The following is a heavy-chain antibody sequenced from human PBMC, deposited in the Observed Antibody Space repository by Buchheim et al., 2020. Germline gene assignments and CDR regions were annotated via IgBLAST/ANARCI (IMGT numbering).Heavy chain of an antibody. CDR3: ARQGQRLAMSYFDY. J-gene: IGHJ4*02. D-gene: IGHD6-25*01. V-gene: IGHV4-59*01. CDR2: INYSGTA. Sequence: QVQLQESGPGLVKPSETLSLTCTVSGGSIRNYYWSWIRQPPGKGLEWIGNINYSGTANYNASLKTRVTISVDTSKNQLSLGVTSVTAADTAVYYCARQGQRLAMSYFDYWGQGTL. CDR1: GGSIRNYY.